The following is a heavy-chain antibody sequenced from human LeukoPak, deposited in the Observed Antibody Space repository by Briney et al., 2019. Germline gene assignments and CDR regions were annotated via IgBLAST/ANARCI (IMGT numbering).Heavy chain of an antibody. V-gene: IGHV3-74*01. D-gene: IGHD4-23*01. J-gene: IGHJ4*02. CDR3: SRADDGVNPWVNY. CDR2: INSDGSST. CDR1: GFTFSSYW. Sequence: PGGSLSLSWAASGFTFSSYWMHWVRQAPGKGLVWVSRINSDGSSTSYADSVKGRFTISRDNAKNTLYLQMNSLRAEDTAVYYCSRADDGVNPWVNYWGQGTLVTVSS.